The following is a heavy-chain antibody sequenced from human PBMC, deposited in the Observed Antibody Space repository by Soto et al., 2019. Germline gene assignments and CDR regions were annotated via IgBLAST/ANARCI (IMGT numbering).Heavy chain of an antibody. CDR2: INPNSGGT. CDR1: GYTFTGYY. J-gene: IGHJ6*02. CDR3: ARGGATPFGVVHYYYYGMDV. V-gene: IGHV1-2*04. Sequence: QVQLVQSGAEVKKPGASVKVSCKASGYTFTGYYMHWVRQAPGQGLEWMGWINPNSGGTNYAQKFQDWVTMTSDTSISTAYMDLSRLRSDDTAVYYCARGGATPFGVVHYYYYGMDVWGQGTTVTVSS. D-gene: IGHD3-3*01.